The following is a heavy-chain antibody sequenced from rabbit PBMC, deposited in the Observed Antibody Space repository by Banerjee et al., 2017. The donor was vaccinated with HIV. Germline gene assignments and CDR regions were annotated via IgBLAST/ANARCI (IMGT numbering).Heavy chain of an antibody. J-gene: IGHJ4*01. CDR2: IYADGSGYT. D-gene: IGHD1-1*01. CDR1: GIDFSSYYY. Sequence: QEQLVESGGGLVKPGGTLTLTCKASGIDFSSYYYMCWVRQAPGKGLEWIACIYADGSGYTYYASWAKGRFTISKTSSTTVTLQMTSLTAADTATYFCARVNAGSSGYPYYFNLWGPGTLVT. V-gene: IGHV1S45*01. CDR3: ARVNAGSSGYPYYFNL.